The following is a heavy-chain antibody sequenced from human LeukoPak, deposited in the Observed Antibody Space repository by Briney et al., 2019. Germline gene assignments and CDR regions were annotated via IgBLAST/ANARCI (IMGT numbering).Heavy chain of an antibody. CDR1: GYTFTSYG. CDR2: ISAYNGNT. Sequence: ASVKVSCQASGYTFTSYGISWVRQAPGQGLEWMGWISAYNGNTNYAQKLQGRVTITTDTSTSTAYMELRSLRSDDTAVYYCARDARLVYADDYWGQGTLVTVSS. J-gene: IGHJ4*02. CDR3: ARDARLVYADDY. V-gene: IGHV1-18*01. D-gene: IGHD2-8*01.